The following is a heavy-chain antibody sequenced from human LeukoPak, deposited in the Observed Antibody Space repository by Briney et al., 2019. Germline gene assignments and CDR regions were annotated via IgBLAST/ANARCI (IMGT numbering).Heavy chain of an antibody. D-gene: IGHD2-21*01. V-gene: IGHV3-23*01. Sequence: GGSLRLPCVGSGFTFRSHAMSWVRQAPEKGLEFVSGIYENGGTTYYADSVKGRFSISRDNSKNTLYLQMDSLRGEDTAVYYCAKDFRIGYSAHFDYWGQGALVTVSS. J-gene: IGHJ4*02. CDR1: GFTFRSHA. CDR2: IYENGGTT. CDR3: AKDFRIGYSAHFDY.